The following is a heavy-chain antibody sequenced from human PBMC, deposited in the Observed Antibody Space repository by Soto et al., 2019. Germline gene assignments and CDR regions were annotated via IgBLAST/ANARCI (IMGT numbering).Heavy chain of an antibody. CDR1: GYTFTSYG. CDR2: ISAYNGKT. J-gene: IGHJ4*02. Sequence: GASVKVSCKASGYTFTSYGISWVRQAPEKGLEGMGWISAYNGKTNYAQKLQGRVTLTTDTSTSTAYMELRSLRSDDTAVYYCARDWIAVAGTLDYWGQGTLVTVSS. V-gene: IGHV1-18*01. D-gene: IGHD6-19*01. CDR3: ARDWIAVAGTLDY.